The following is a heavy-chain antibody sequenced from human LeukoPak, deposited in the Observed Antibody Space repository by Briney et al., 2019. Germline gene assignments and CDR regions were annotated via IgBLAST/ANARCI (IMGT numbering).Heavy chain of an antibody. V-gene: IGHV4-39*07. J-gene: IGHJ6*02. Sequence: SETLSLTCTVSGGSISSSSYYWVWIRQSPGKGLEGIGSIHHSGNTDYNPSLKSRVTISVDTSKNQFSLKLSSVTAADTAVYYCARGQDGSSWFVAPEYYYYGMDVWGQGTTVTVSS. CDR1: GGSISSSSYY. CDR3: ARGQDGSSWFVAPEYYYYGMDV. CDR2: IHHSGNT. D-gene: IGHD6-13*01.